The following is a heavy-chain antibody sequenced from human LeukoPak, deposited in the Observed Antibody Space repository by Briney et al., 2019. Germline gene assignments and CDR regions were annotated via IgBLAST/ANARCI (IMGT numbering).Heavy chain of an antibody. CDR3: ARITNGYSSGWLFDY. Sequence: GSLRLSCAASGFTFSDYYMSWIRQPPGKGLGWIGSIYHSGNTYYNPSLKSRVTISVDTSKNQFSLKLSSVTAADTAVYYCARITNGYSSGWLFDYWGQGTLVTVSS. CDR1: GFTFSDYY. CDR2: IYHSGNT. D-gene: IGHD6-19*01. V-gene: IGHV4-38-2*01. J-gene: IGHJ4*02.